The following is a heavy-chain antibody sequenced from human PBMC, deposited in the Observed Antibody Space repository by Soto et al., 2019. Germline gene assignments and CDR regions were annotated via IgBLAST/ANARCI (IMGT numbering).Heavy chain of an antibody. CDR1: GGSISSSSYY. V-gene: IGHV4-39*01. J-gene: IGHJ6*02. Sequence: PSETLSLTCTVSGGSISSSSYYWDWIRQPPGKGLEWIGSIYYSGSTYYNPSLKSRVAISVDTSKNQFSLKLSSVTAADTAIYYCARHHSSTWYGDYHYRLAVWGQGTTVTVSS. CDR2: IYYSGST. CDR3: ARHHSSTWYGDYHYRLAV. D-gene: IGHD6-13*01.